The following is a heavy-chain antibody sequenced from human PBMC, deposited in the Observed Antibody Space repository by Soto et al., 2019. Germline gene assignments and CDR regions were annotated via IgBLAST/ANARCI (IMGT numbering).Heavy chain of an antibody. J-gene: IGHJ6*02. D-gene: IGHD1-1*01. CDR1: GFTFSSYW. CDR3: ARGGPGINYYGMDV. V-gene: IGHV3-74*01. CDR2: INSDGSST. Sequence: EVQLVETGGGLVQPGGSLRLSCAASGFTFSSYWMQWVRQAPGKGLVWVSRINSDGSSTSYADSVKGRFTISRDNAKNTLYLQMNSLRAEDTAVYYCARGGPGINYYGMDVWGQGTTVTVSS.